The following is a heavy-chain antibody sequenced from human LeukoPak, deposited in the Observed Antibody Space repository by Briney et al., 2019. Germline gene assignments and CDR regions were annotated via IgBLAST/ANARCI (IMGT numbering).Heavy chain of an antibody. CDR1: GGSISSSYW. V-gene: IGHV4-4*02. Sequence: PSETLSLTCAVSGGSISSSYWWSWVRQPPGKGLEWIGEIYHSGNINYNPSLKSRVTISIDKSKNQFSLKLSSVTAADTAVYYCAKRGSGYVDYWGQGILVTVSS. D-gene: IGHD3-16*01. J-gene: IGHJ4*02. CDR3: AKRGSGYVDY. CDR2: IYHSGNI.